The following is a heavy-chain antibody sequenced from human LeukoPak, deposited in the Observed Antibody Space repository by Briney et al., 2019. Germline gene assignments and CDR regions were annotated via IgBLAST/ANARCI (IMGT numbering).Heavy chain of an antibody. D-gene: IGHD2-8*01. CDR1: GFSFSDSY. CDR2: ISGSGSDI. Sequence: GGSLRPSCVVSGFSFSDSYMTWVRQTPGKGLEWLAYISGSGSDIYYADSVKGRFTISRDNAKNSLYLQMNSLRPEDTALYYCSTDPRLLIYWGHGTLVTVSS. V-gene: IGHV3-11*01. CDR3: STDPRLLIY. J-gene: IGHJ4*01.